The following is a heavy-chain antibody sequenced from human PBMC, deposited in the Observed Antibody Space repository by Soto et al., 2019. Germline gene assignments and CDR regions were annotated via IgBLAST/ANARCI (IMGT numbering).Heavy chain of an antibody. J-gene: IGHJ4*02. CDR3: ARHSGKRGQYQLLDY. CDR1: GGSISSYY. CDR2: IYYSGST. V-gene: IGHV4-59*08. Sequence: SETLSLTCTVSGGSISSYYWSWIRQPPGKGLEWIGNIYYSGSTNYNPSLKSRVTISVDTSKNQFSLKLSSVTAADTAVYFCARHSGKRGQYQLLDYWGQGTLVTVSS. D-gene: IGHD2-2*01.